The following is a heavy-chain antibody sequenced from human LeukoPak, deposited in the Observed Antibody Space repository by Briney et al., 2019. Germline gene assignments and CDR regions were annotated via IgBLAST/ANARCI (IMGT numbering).Heavy chain of an antibody. CDR1: GGTFSSYA. V-gene: IGHV1-69*05. CDR3: ARERGCSYGRYFDY. D-gene: IGHD5-18*01. J-gene: IGHJ4*02. Sequence: ASVKVSCKASGGTFSSYAISWVRQAPGQGLEWMGGIIPIFGTANYAQKFQGRVTITTDESTSTAYMELSSLRSEDTAVYYCARERGCSYGRYFDYWGQGTLVTVSS. CDR2: IIPIFGTA.